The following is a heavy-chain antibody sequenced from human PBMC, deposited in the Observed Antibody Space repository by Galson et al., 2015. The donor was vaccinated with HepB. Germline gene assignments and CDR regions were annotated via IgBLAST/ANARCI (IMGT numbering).Heavy chain of an antibody. D-gene: IGHD3-3*01. V-gene: IGHV3-30-3*01. CDR2: ISYDGGNK. CDR3: AREGTYYDFWSGYYRNWFDP. J-gene: IGHJ5*02. Sequence: SLRLSCAASGFTFSSYAMHWVRQAPGKGLEWVAVISYDGGNKYYADSVKGRSTISRDNSKNALYLQMNSLRAEDTAVYYCAREGTYYDFWSGYYRNWFDPWGQGTLVTVSS. CDR1: GFTFSSYA.